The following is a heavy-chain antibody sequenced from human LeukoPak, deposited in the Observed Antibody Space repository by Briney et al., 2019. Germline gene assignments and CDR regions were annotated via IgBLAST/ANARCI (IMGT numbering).Heavy chain of an antibody. D-gene: IGHD6-13*01. Sequence: PGGSLRLSCAASGFTFSSYSMNWVRQAPGKGLEWVSYISSSSSYIYYADSVKGRFTISRDNAKNSLYLQMNSLRAEDTAVYYCARGPRRGAAAGNARSYYYYYMDVWGKGTTVTVSS. CDR1: GFTFSSYS. CDR3: ARGPRRGAAAGNARSYYYYYMDV. J-gene: IGHJ6*03. CDR2: ISSSSSYI. V-gene: IGHV3-21*05.